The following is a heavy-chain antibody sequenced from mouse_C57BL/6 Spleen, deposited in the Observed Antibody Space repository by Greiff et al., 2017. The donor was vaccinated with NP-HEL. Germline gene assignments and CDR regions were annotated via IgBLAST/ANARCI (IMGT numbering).Heavy chain of an antibody. D-gene: IGHD1-1*01. CDR3: ARYGSGYFDV. J-gene: IGHJ1*03. CDR2: IYPGDGDT. Sequence: LQQSGASVKISCKASGYAFSSYWMNWVKQRPGKGLEWIGQIYPGDGDTNYNGKFKGKATLTADKSSSTAYMQLSSLTSEDSAVYFCARYGSGYFDVWGTGTTVTVSS. V-gene: IGHV1-80*01. CDR1: GYAFSSYW.